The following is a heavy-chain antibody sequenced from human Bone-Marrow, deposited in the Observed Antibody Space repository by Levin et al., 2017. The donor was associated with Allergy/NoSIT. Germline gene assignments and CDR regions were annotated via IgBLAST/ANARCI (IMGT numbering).Heavy chain of an antibody. V-gene: IGHV1-69*13. CDR2: IIPIFGTP. Sequence: SVKVSCKASGGTFRTYAISWVRQAPGQGLEWMGGIIPIFGTPNYPQKFQGRVTITADESTSTAYMELTSLRSEDTAVYYCAIREHDFGGNYYYGMDVWGQGITVTVSS. J-gene: IGHJ6*02. CDR3: AIREHDFGGNYYYGMDV. CDR1: GGTFRTYA. D-gene: IGHD4-23*01.